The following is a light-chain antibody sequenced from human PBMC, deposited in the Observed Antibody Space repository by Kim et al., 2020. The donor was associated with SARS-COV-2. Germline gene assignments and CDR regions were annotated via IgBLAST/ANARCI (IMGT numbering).Light chain of an antibody. Sequence: SYELTQPPSVSVSPGETASITCSGDNLENKYVCWYQQKPGQSPVLVMYQNIKRPSGIPERFSGSNSGNTATLTISGTQALDEADYYCQAWDSRNYVFGTGTKVTVL. CDR2: QNI. J-gene: IGLJ1*01. CDR1: NLENKY. V-gene: IGLV3-1*01. CDR3: QAWDSRNYV.